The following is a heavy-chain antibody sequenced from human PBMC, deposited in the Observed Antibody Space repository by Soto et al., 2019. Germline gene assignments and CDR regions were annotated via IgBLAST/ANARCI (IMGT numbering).Heavy chain of an antibody. CDR1: GDSLTNTY. D-gene: IGHD2-15*01. Sequence: VQLQESGPGLVKPSETLSLTCTVSGDSLTNTYWSCVRQSPGKVLEWIGYIYYTGDTNYKHSLRSRLTIMVDTSKHQFSLRLRSVTTADTAVYSCARGGWYHDSWGQGALVTVSS. CDR3: ARGGWYHDS. J-gene: IGHJ4*02. CDR2: IYYTGDT. V-gene: IGHV4-59*01.